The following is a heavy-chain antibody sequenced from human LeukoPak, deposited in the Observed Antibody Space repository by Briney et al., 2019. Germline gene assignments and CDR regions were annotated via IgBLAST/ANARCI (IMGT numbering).Heavy chain of an antibody. CDR2: ISAYNGNT. V-gene: IGHV1-18*03. D-gene: IGHD3-10*01. Sequence: ASVKVSCKASGSTFTSYGIIWVPQAPGQGLEWMGWISAYNGNTNYAQTLQGRVTMTIGTSTSTAYMELRSLRSDEMAVYYCARDQYYYGSGSYGNFDYWGQGTLVTVSS. CDR1: GSTFTSYG. J-gene: IGHJ4*02. CDR3: ARDQYYYGSGSYGNFDY.